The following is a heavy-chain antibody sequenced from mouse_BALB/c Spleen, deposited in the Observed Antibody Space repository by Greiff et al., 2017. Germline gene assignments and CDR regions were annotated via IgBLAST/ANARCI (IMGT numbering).Heavy chain of an antibody. D-gene: IGHD1-2*01. CDR3: ASDYGYPHYFDY. CDR2: IDPETGGT. CDR1: GYTFTDYE. J-gene: IGHJ2*01. Sequence: QVQLQQSGAELVRPGASVTLSCKASGYTFTDYEMHWVKQTPVHGLEWIGAIDPETGGTAYNQKFKGKATLTADKSSSTAYMELRSLTSEDSAVYYCASDYGYPHYFDYWGQGTTLTVSS. V-gene: IGHV1-15*01.